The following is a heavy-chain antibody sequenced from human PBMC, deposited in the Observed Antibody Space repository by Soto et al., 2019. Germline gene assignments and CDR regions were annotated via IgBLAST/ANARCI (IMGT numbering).Heavy chain of an antibody. J-gene: IGHJ4*02. CDR3: ARDPVSYYYDSSGYYSDHYYFDY. D-gene: IGHD3-22*01. CDR2: TYYRSKWYN. Sequence: SQTLSLTCAISGDSVSSNSAAWNWIRQSPSRGLEWLGRTYYRSKWYNDYAISVKSRITINPDTSKNQFSLQLNSVTPEDTAVYYCARDPVSYYYDSSGYYSDHYYFDYWGQGTLVTVSS. CDR1: GDSVSSNSAA. V-gene: IGHV6-1*01.